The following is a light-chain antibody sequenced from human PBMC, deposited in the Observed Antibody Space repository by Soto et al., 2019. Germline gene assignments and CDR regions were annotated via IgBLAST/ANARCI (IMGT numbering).Light chain of an antibody. V-gene: IGKV3-15*01. CDR1: QSGGIN. Sequence: EIVMTQSPATLYVSPGEGATLSCRARQSGGINLAWYQQKPGQAPRVVVYGASTRATGIPARFSGSGSGTEFTLTISGLQSEDFAVYYCQTYDSWPLFGQGTRLEIK. CDR3: QTYDSWPL. J-gene: IGKJ5*01. CDR2: GAS.